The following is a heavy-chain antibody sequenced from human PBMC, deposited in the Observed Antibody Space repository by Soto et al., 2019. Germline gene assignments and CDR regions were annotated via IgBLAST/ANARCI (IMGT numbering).Heavy chain of an antibody. D-gene: IGHD3-22*01. V-gene: IGHV3-73*02. Sequence: EVQLVESGGGLDQPGGSLKLSCAASGFTFSGSAMHWVRHASGKGLEWVGRIKSKANSYATAYAASVKGRFTISRDDSKNTAYLQMNSLKTEDTAVYYCTRQEPYYYDSSGYYPFSECFDYWGQGTLVTVSS. CDR1: GFTFSGSA. J-gene: IGHJ4*02. CDR3: TRQEPYYYDSSGYYPFSECFDY. CDR2: IKSKANSYAT.